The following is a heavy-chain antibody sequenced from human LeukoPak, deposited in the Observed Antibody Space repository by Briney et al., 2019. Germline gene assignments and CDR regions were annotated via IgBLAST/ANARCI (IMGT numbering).Heavy chain of an antibody. J-gene: IGHJ5*02. CDR2: INPNSGGT. Sequence: GASVKVSCKASGYTFTCYYLHWVRQAPGQGLEWMGWINPNSGGTNYAQKFRGRVTMTRDTSISTAYMELSRLRSDDTAVYYCARGYCSGGSCYRYNWFDPWGQGTLVTVSS. CDR3: ARGYCSGGSCYRYNWFDP. D-gene: IGHD2-15*01. CDR1: GYTFTCYY. V-gene: IGHV1-2*02.